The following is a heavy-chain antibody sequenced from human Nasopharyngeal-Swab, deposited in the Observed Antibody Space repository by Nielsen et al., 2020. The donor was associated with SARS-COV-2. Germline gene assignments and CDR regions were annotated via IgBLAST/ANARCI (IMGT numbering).Heavy chain of an antibody. D-gene: IGHD3/OR15-3a*01. J-gene: IGHJ6*02. CDR1: GDSISPNY. V-gene: IGHV4-59*01. CDR2: IYYTGSA. CDR3: ARWVPFRRGTGRPSFYYFGMDV. Sequence: GSLRLSCTVSGDSISPNYWSWIRQSPGKRLKWIGDIYYTGSADYSPSLRTRITISVDRSKNRFSLELTSVTTADTAVYYCARWVPFRRGTGRPSFYYFGMDVWGQGTTVTVSS.